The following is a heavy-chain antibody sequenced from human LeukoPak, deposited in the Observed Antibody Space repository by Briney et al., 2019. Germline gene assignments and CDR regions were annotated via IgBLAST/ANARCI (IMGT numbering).Heavy chain of an antibody. CDR1: GGSFSGYY. J-gene: IGHJ5*02. CDR2: INHSGST. D-gene: IGHD3-10*01. Sequence: SETLSLTCAVHGGSFSGYYWSWIRQPPGKGLEWIGEINHSGSTNYNPSLKSRVTISVDTSKNQFSLKLSSVTAADTAVYYCARAHEGNNWFDPWGQGTLVTVSS. CDR3: ARAHEGNNWFDP. V-gene: IGHV4-34*01.